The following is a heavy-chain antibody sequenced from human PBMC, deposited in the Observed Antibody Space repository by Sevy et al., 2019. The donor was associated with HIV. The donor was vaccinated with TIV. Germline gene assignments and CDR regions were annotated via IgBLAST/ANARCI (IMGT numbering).Heavy chain of an antibody. Sequence: RGSLRLSCAASGFTFTSYAMYWVRQAPGKGLEWVAAISGSGQSSFYADSVKGRFTVSRDRSKNTLFLQMDSLRVEDTALYYCAKDRIASSFYGSNWFDFWGQGTPVTVSS. CDR3: AKDRIASSFYGSNWFDF. J-gene: IGHJ5*01. CDR1: GFTFTSYA. CDR2: ISGSGQSS. V-gene: IGHV3-23*01. D-gene: IGHD2-2*01.